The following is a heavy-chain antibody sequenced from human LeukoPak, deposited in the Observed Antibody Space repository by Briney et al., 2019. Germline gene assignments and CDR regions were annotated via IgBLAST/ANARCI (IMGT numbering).Heavy chain of an antibody. V-gene: IGHV1-46*01. Sequence: ASVKVSCKASAYTFTSFYMHWVRQAPGQRLECMGIINPNSDSTTYAQRFQGRVTMTRDTYTSTVYMELSSLRSEARDAYYCARLSVPHYSYTRGYYHYWGQGTLVTVS. CDR2: INPNSDST. J-gene: IGHJ4*02. D-gene: IGHD3-22*01. CDR3: ARLSVPHYSYTRGYYHY. CDR1: AYTFTSFY.